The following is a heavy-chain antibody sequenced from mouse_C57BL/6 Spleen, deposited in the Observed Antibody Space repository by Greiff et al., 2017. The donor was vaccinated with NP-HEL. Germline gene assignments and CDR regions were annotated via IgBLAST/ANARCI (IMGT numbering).Heavy chain of an antibody. V-gene: IGHV1-59*01. CDR1: GYTFTSYW. D-gene: IGHD1-1*01. CDR2: IDPSDSYT. J-gene: IGHJ2*01. CDR3: APGIYYYGSSPGFDY. Sequence: QPGAELVRPGTSVKLSCKASGYTFTSYWMHWVKQRPGQGLEWIGVIDPSDSYTNYNQKVKGKATLTVDTSSSTAYMQLSSLTSEDSAVYYFAPGIYYYGSSPGFDYWGQGTTLTVSS.